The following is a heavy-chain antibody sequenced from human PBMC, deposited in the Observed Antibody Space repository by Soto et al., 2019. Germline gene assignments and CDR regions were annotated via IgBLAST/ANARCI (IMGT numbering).Heavy chain of an antibody. CDR1: GGSFTSYY. D-gene: IGHD3-16*01. CDR2: INQSGST. Sequence: QVQLQQWGAGLLKPSETLSLTCAVYGGSFTSYYWSWIRQPPGKGLEWMADINQSGSTNYNPSLKSRVTISIDKSKNQLYLKLSYVTAADTAIYYCASGVRLGAPHIPPRFDPWGQGTLVTVSS. J-gene: IGHJ5*02. V-gene: IGHV4-34*01. CDR3: ASGVRLGAPHIPPRFDP.